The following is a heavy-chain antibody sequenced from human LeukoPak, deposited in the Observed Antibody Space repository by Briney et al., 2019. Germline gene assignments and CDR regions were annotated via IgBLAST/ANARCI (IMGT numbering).Heavy chain of an antibody. Sequence: GGSLRLSCAASGFTFSSYAMSWVRQAPGKGLEWVSAISGSGGSTYYADSVKGRFTISRDNSKNTLYLQMNSLRAEDTAVYYCAKWGIIMVRGVIKEVDYWGQGTLVTVSS. CDR2: ISGSGGST. V-gene: IGHV3-23*01. D-gene: IGHD3-10*01. CDR1: GFTFSSYA. CDR3: AKWGIIMVRGVIKEVDY. J-gene: IGHJ4*02.